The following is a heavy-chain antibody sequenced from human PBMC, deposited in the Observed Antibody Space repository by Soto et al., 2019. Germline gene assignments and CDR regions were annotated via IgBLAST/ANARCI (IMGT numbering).Heavy chain of an antibody. V-gene: IGHV3-33*06. CDR3: AKDLYDRLGMAFDI. D-gene: IGHD3-22*01. CDR1: GLTFSSHA. J-gene: IGHJ3*02. CDR2: IWYDGST. Sequence: GGSLRLSCAASGLTFSSHAMHWVRQAPGKGLEWVAVIWYDGSTYYADSVKGRFTISRDNSKNTLYLQMNSLRAEDTAVYYCAKDLYDRLGMAFDIWGQGTMVTVSS.